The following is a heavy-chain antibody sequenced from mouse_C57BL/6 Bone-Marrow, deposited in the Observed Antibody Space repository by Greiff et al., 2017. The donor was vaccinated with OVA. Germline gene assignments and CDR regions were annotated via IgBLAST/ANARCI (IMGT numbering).Heavy chain of an antibody. CDR3: ARDDYGSSYDY. J-gene: IGHJ2*01. V-gene: IGHV5-4*01. D-gene: IGHD1-1*01. CDR1: GFTFSSYA. CDR2: ISDGGSYT. Sequence: EVQVVESGGGLVKPGGSLKLSCAASGFTFSSYAMSWVRQTPEKRLEWVATISDGGSYTYYPDNVKGRFPISRDNAKNNLYLQMSHLKSEDTAVYYCARDDYGSSYDYWGQGTTLTVSS.